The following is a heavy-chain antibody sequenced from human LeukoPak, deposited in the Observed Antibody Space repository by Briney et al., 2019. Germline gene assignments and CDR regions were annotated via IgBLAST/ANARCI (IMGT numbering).Heavy chain of an antibody. J-gene: IGHJ4*02. CDR3: ARVGPYSGYDY. D-gene: IGHD5-12*01. Sequence: GGSLRLSCADAGFTFSSYWMSWVRQAPGKGLEWVANIKQDGSEKYYVDSVKGRFTISRDNAKNSLYLQMNSLRAEDTAVYYCARVGPYSGYDYWGQGTLVTVSS. CDR2: IKQDGSEK. V-gene: IGHV3-7*03. CDR1: GFTFSSYW.